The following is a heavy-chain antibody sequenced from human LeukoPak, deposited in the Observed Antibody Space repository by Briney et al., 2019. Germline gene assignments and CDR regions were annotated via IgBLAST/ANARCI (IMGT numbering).Heavy chain of an antibody. J-gene: IGHJ4*02. D-gene: IGHD4-11*01. CDR1: GGSFSGYY. V-gene: IGHV4-34*01. CDR2: INHSGST. Sequence: PSETLSLTCAVYGGSFSGYYWSWIRQPPGKGLEWIGEINHSGSTNYNPSLKSRVTISVDTSKNQFSLKLSSVTAADTAVYYCARVRYSNCFDYWGQGTLVTVSS. CDR3: ARVRYSNCFDY.